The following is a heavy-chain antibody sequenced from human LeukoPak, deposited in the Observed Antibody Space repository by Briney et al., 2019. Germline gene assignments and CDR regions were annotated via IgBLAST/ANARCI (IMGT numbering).Heavy chain of an antibody. CDR2: IRYDGSNK. J-gene: IGHJ5*02. V-gene: IGHV3-30*02. CDR1: GFAFSRYG. Sequence: GGSLRLSCAASGFAFSRYGMHWVRQAPGKGLEWVAFIRYDGSNKYYADSVKGRFTISRDNAKNSLYLQMNSLRAEDTAVYYCARDPLAHWGQGTLVTVSS. CDR3: ARDPLAH.